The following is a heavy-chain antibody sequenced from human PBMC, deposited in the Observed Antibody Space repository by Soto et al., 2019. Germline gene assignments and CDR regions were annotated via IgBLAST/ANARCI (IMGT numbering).Heavy chain of an antibody. V-gene: IGHV3-23*01. Sequence: PGGSLRLSCSASGFTFSSYPMHWVRQAPGKGLEWVSGISGSGISTHYADSVKGRFTVSRDNSKNTLYLQMNSLRAEDTAVYNCAKEPVGPDWYFDLWGRGTLVTVSS. CDR3: AKEPVGPDWYFDL. J-gene: IGHJ2*01. CDR1: GFTFSSYP. CDR2: ISGSGIST.